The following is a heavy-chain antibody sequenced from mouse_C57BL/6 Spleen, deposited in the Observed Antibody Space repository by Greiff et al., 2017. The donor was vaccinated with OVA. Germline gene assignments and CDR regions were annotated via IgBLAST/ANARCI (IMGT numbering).Heavy chain of an antibody. J-gene: IGHJ3*01. D-gene: IGHD2-4*01. CDR2: IYPGDGDT. CDR1: GYAFSSSW. V-gene: IGHV1-82*01. Sequence: QVQLQQSGPELVKPGASVKISCKASGYAFSSSWMNWVKQRPGKGLEWIGRIYPGDGDTNYNGKFKGKATLTADKSSSTAYMQLSSLTSEDSAVYFCARLDTPYDYDETWFAYWGQGTLVTVSA. CDR3: ARLDTPYDYDETWFAY.